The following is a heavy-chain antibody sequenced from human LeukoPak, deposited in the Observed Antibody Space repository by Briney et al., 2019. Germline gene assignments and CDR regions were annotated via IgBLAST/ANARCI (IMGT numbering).Heavy chain of an antibody. V-gene: IGHV1-18*01. CDR1: GYTFTSYG. D-gene: IGHD2-15*01. Sequence: ASVKVSCKASGYTFTSYGISWVRQAPGQGLEWMGWISAYNGNTNYAQKLQGRVTMTTDTSTSTAYMELRSLRSDDTAVYYCARDGGYCSGGSCYYHFDYWGQGTLVTVSS. CDR3: ARDGGYCSGGSCYYHFDY. CDR2: ISAYNGNT. J-gene: IGHJ4*02.